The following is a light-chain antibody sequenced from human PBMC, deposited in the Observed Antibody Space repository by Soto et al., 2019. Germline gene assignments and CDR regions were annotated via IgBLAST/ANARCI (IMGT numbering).Light chain of an antibody. CDR1: QGIGTW. J-gene: IGKJ4*01. CDR3: QQANRLPIT. CDR2: AAS. Sequence: DIQMTQSPSSLSASVGDRVTITCRASQGIGTWLAWYQQKPGRAPKLLIFAASGLQSGVPSRFSGIGSGTDFTLTISNLQPEDFATYYCQQANRLPITFAGGTKVEMK. V-gene: IGKV1D-12*01.